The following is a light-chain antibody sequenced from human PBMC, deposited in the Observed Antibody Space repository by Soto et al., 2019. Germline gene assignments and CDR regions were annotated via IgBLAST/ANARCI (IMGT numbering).Light chain of an antibody. J-gene: IGKJ2*01. CDR2: GAS. Sequence: EIVLTQSPATLSLSPGERATLSCRASQSVGSYLAWYQHKPGQAPRLLIYGASNRATDIPGRFSGRRSGTDFTLTISSLESGDSAVYYCQQRDKWPRTFGQGTKLEIK. CDR3: QQRDKWPRT. CDR1: QSVGSY. V-gene: IGKV3-11*01.